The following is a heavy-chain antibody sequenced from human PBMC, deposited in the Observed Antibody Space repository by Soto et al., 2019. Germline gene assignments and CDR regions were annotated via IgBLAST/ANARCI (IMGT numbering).Heavy chain of an antibody. CDR2: INPKSGGT. J-gene: IGHJ6*02. V-gene: IGHV1-2*02. Sequence: AASVKVSCKASGYTFNGNYLHWVRQAPGQRPEWMGWINPKSGGTNFPQRFLGRVTMTRDTSLSTAYMELNRLTSDDTAVYYCARGERGVPTAAYFYGLDVWGQGTTVTVSS. D-gene: IGHD1-1*01. CDR1: GYTFNGNY. CDR3: ARGERGVPTAAYFYGLDV.